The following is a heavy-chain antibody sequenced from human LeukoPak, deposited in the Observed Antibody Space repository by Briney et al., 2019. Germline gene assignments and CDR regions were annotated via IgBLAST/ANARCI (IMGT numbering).Heavy chain of an antibody. CDR1: GGSISSSSYY. J-gene: IGHJ4*02. Sequence: SETLSLTCTVSGGSISSSSYYWGWIRQPPGKGLEWIGSIYYSGSTYYNPSLKSRVTISVDTSKNQFSQKLSSVTAADTAVYYCARHTYYDNPFDYWGQGTLVTVSS. D-gene: IGHD3-22*01. CDR2: IYYSGST. V-gene: IGHV4-39*01. CDR3: ARHTYYDNPFDY.